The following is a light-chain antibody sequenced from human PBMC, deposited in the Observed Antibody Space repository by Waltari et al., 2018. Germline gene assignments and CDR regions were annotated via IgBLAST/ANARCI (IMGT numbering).Light chain of an antibody. CDR1: NIGSKS. CDR3: QVWDSSSDHVV. Sequence: SYVLTQPPSVSVAPGKTARITCGGNNIGSKSVHWYQQKPGPAPVLVVYDDSDRPSGIPERFSGSNAGNPATLTISRVEAGDEADYYCQVWDSSSDHVVFGGGTKLPVL. V-gene: IGLV3-21*03. CDR2: DDS. J-gene: IGLJ2*01.